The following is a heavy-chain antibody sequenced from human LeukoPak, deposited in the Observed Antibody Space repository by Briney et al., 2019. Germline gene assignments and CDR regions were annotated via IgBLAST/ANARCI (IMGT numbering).Heavy chain of an antibody. CDR1: GYTFTGYY. Sequence: ASVKVSCKASGYTFTGYYMHRVRQAPGQGLEWMGWINPNSGGTNYAQKFQGRVTMTRDTSISTAYMELSRLRSDDTAVYYCARDDIAAATGIDYWGQGTLVTVSS. V-gene: IGHV1-2*02. CDR2: INPNSGGT. D-gene: IGHD6-13*01. CDR3: ARDDIAAATGIDY. J-gene: IGHJ4*02.